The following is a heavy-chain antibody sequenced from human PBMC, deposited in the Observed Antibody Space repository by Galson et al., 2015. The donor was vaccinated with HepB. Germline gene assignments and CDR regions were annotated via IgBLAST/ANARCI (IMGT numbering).Heavy chain of an antibody. D-gene: IGHD1-26*01. CDR2: IYHSGST. CDR1: GGSISSGGYS. J-gene: IGHJ4*02. Sequence: TLSLTCAVSGGSISSGGYSWSWIRQPPGKGLEWIGYIYHSGSTYYNPSLKSRVTISLDRSKNQFSLKLSSVTAAGTAVYYCGRTGGSYPAWVDYWGQGTLVTVSS. V-gene: IGHV4-30-2*01. CDR3: GRTGGSYPAWVDY.